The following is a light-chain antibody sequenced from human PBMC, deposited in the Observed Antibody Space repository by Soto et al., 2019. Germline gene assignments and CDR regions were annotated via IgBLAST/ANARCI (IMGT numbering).Light chain of an antibody. J-gene: IGKJ2*01. V-gene: IGKV1-27*01. CDR1: QGISNY. CDR2: AAS. Sequence: DIQMTQSPSSLSASVGDRVTITCRASQGISNYLAWYQQKSGKVPKLLIYAASTLQSGVPSRFSGSGSGTDFTLTISSLQPEDVATYYCQKYNSAPPDTFGQGTKLEIK. CDR3: QKYNSAPPDT.